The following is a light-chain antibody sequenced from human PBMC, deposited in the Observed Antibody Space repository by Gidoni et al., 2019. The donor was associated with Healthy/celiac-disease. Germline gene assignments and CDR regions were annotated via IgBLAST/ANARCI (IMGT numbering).Light chain of an antibody. J-gene: IGKJ4*01. V-gene: IGKV3-15*01. CDR2: GAS. CDR3: QQYNNWPL. CDR1: QSVSSN. Sequence: EIVMTQSPATLSVSPGERVTLSCRASQSVSSNLAWYQQKPGQAPRLLIYGASTRATGIPARFRGSGSGTEFTLTISSLQSEDFAVYYCQQYNNWPLFGGGTKVEIK.